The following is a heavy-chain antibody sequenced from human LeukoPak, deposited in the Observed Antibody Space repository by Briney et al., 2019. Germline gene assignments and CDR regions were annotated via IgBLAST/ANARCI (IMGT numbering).Heavy chain of an antibody. J-gene: IGHJ4*02. CDR3: AMSIAGRPY. V-gene: IGHV3-30*03. D-gene: IGHD6-6*01. CDR1: GFTFSSYG. CDR2: ISYDGSNK. Sequence: PGGSLRLSCAASGFTFSSYGMHWGRQAPGKGLEWVAVISYDGSNKYYADSVKGRFTISRDNSKNTLYLQMSSLRAEDTAVYYCAMSIAGRPYWGQGTLVTVSS.